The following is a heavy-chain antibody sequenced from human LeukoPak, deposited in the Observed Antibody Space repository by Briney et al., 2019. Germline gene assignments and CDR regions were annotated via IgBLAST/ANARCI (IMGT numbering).Heavy chain of an antibody. V-gene: IGHV3-66*01. Sequence: PGGSLRLSCAASGFTVSSNYMTWVRQAPGKGLEWVSVIYSGGGTYYADSVKGRFTISRDNSKDTLFLQMNSLRAEDTAIYYCARDIQLSTWGLGTMVTVSS. CDR2: IYSGGGT. CDR3: ARDIQLST. CDR1: GFTVSSNY. J-gene: IGHJ3*01. D-gene: IGHD5-24*01.